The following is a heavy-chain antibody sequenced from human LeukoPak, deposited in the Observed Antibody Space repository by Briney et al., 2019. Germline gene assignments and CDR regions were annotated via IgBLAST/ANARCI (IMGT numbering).Heavy chain of an antibody. Sequence: SETLSLTCTVSDGSISSSSYYWGWIRQPPGKGLEWIGSIYYSGSTYYIPSLKSRVTISVDTSKNQFSLKLSSVTAADTAVYYCARGSSDYDILTGYYSEGPNWFNPWGQGTLVTVSS. J-gene: IGHJ5*02. D-gene: IGHD3-9*01. CDR3: ARGSSDYDILTGYYSEGPNWFNP. V-gene: IGHV4-39*07. CDR1: DGSISSSSYY. CDR2: IYYSGST.